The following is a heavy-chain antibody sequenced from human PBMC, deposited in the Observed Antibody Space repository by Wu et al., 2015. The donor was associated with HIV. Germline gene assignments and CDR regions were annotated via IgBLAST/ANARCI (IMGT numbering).Heavy chain of an antibody. V-gene: IGHV1-69*05. J-gene: IGHJ4*02. D-gene: IGHD3-22*01. CDR3: ARWSTLNYYDSTGYLN. CDR2: ITPVFATI. Sequence: QVQLLQSGAEVKKPGSSMKVSCRTSGDTFTDFAITWVRQAPGQGLEWMGGITPVFATINYAQKFQGRVTITTDETTSTAYMELSSLRSEDTAVYYCARWSTLNYYDSTGYLNWGQGTLVTVSS. CDR1: GDTFTDFA.